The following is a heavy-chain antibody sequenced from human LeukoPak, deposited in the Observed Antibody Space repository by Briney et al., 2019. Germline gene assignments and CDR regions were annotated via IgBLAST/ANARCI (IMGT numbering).Heavy chain of an antibody. V-gene: IGHV4-39*01. Sequence: SETLSLTCTVSGGSISSSSYYWGWIRQPPGKGLEWIGSIYYSGSTYYNPSLKSRVTISVDTSKNQFSLKLSSVTAADTAVYYCARRALGDCSSTSCFDSSSWHGLLDYWGQGTLVTVSS. CDR3: ARRALGDCSSTSCFDSSSWHGLLDY. CDR1: GGSISSSSYY. D-gene: IGHD2-2*01. CDR2: IYYSGST. J-gene: IGHJ4*02.